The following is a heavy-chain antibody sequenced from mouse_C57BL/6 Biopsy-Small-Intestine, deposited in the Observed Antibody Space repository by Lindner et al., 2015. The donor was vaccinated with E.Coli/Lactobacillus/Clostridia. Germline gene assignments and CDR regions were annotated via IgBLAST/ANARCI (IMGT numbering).Heavy chain of an antibody. J-gene: IGHJ3*01. Sequence: VQLQESGPELVNPGTSVKMSCQASGYSFTDYYIHWVKQSRGKSLEWIGYFHPDSGGYGYNQKFKDKATLTVDRSSSTAYMELRSLTSEDSAVYYCAREKSTEGFSYWGQGTLVTVSA. CDR1: GYSFTDYY. CDR2: FHPDSGGY. CDR3: AREKSTEGFSY. V-gene: IGHV1-34*01. D-gene: IGHD5-1*01.